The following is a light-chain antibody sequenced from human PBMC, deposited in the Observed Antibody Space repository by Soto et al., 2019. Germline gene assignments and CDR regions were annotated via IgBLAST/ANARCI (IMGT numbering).Light chain of an antibody. CDR3: HQSFSSPRT. CDR1: EGISSY. V-gene: IGKV1-39*01. Sequence: DIQMTQSPSSLSASVGDRVTIXXRASEGISSYLNWYQLKPGTAPKIXIYAASNLQSGVPPRFSGSGSGKDFTLTIAALQPDDFATYYCHQSFSSPRTFGQGTKVDIK. J-gene: IGKJ1*01. CDR2: AAS.